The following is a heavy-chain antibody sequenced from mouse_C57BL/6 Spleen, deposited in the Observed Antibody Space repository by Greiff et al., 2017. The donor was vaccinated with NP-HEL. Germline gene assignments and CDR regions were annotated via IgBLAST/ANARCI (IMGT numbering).Heavy chain of an antibody. V-gene: IGHV1-26*01. CDR2: INPNNGGT. CDR3: ARGGTYYGSSYWYFDV. D-gene: IGHD1-1*01. J-gene: IGHJ1*03. CDR1: GYTFTDYY. Sequence: EVQLQQSGPELVKPGASVKISCKASGYTFTDYYMNWVKQSHGKSLEWIGDINPNNGGTSYNQKFKGKATLTVDKSSSTAYMELRSLTSEDSAVYYCARGGTYYGSSYWYFDVWGTGTTVTVSS.